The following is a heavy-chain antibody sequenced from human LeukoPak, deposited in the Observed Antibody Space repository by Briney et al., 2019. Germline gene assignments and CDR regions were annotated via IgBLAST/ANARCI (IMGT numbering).Heavy chain of an antibody. J-gene: IGHJ4*02. CDR1: GGSISSGLQY. V-gene: IGHV4-61*02. CDR2: VYTGGST. CDR3: ARQVAKVGATHFDY. Sequence: SQTLSLTCTVSGGSISSGLQYWSWIRQPAGKGLEWIGRVYTGGSTNYNPSFKSRVTILVDTSKNQFFLNLMSVTAADTAVYFRARQVAKVGATHFDYWGQGSLVTVSS. D-gene: IGHD1-26*01.